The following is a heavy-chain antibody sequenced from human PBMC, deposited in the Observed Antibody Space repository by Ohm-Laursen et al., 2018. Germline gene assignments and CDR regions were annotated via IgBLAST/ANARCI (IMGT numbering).Heavy chain of an antibody. CDR1: GFTFTNYA. CDR2: LSPGGGTNT. D-gene: IGHD3-9*01. J-gene: IGHJ3*01. CDR3: AKGGSPGYVLNAFDL. Sequence: SLRLSCAAFGFTFTNYAMSWVRQAPGKGLEWVSALSPGGGTNTYYTDSVRGRFTISRDNSKNTLYLQMNTLRAEDTAVYYCAKGGSPGYVLNAFDLWGQGTVVTVSS. V-gene: IGHV3-23*01.